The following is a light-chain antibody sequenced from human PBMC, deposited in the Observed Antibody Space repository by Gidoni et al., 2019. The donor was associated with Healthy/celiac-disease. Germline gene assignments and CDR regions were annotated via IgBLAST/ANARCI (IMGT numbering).Light chain of an antibody. V-gene: IGKV1-5*03. Sequence: DIQMTQSPSTLSASVGDRVTITCRASPSISSWLAWYQQKPGKAPKLLIYKASSLESGVPSRFSGSGSGTEFTLTIRSLQPDDFATYYCQQYNSYSRTFGQGTKVEIK. CDR1: PSISSW. J-gene: IGKJ1*01. CDR3: QQYNSYSRT. CDR2: KAS.